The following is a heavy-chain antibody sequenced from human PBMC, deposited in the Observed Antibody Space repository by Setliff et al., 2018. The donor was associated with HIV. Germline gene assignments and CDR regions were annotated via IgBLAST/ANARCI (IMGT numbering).Heavy chain of an antibody. CDR3: GGNGYYSIYS. CDR2: IYHSGST. Sequence: PSETLSLTCAVSGGAISSNWWGWVRQSPGKGLEWIGEIYHSGSTHYNPSLQSRVTISVDKSKSQFSLKLNAVTAADTAVYYCGGNGYYSIYSWGQGTLVTVSS. D-gene: IGHD3-22*01. V-gene: IGHV4-4*02. J-gene: IGHJ4*02. CDR1: GGAISSNW.